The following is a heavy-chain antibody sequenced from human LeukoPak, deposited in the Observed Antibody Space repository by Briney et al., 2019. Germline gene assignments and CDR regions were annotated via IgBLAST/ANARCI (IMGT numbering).Heavy chain of an antibody. CDR2: INHSGST. Sequence: SETLSLTCAVYGGSFSGYYWSWIRQPPGKGLEWIGEINHSGSTNYNPSLKSRVTISVDTSKNQFSLKLSSVTAADTAVYYCARAYRWFDPSGQGTLVTVCS. CDR1: GGSFSGYY. CDR3: ARAYRWFDP. J-gene: IGHJ5*02. D-gene: IGHD3-16*02. V-gene: IGHV4-34*01.